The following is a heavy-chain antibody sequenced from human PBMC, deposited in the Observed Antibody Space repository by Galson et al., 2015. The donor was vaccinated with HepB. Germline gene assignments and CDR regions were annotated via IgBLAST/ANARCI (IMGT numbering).Heavy chain of an antibody. Sequence: SLRLSCAASGFGFFDYWMNWVRQAPGKGLQWVANIDQGGGEKYHVDSVQGRFTISRDNAKNSLYLQMNSLRAEDTAVYYCARAYCSGTNCYDRDSGYQGIAFDVWGRGTLVTVSS. D-gene: IGHD2-2*01. CDR3: ARAYCSGTNCYDRDSGYQGIAFDV. CDR2: IDQGGGEK. V-gene: IGHV3-7*01. J-gene: IGHJ3*01. CDR1: GFGFFDYW.